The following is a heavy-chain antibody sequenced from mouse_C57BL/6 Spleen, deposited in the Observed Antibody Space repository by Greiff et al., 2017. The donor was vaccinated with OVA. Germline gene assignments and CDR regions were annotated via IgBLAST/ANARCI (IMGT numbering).Heavy chain of an antibody. CDR1: GFHIKNTY. J-gene: IGHJ2*01. D-gene: IGHD1-1*01. Sequence: EVQLQQSVAELVRPGASVKLSCTASGFHIKNTYMHWVKQRPEQGLEWIGRIDPANGNTKYAPKFQGKATITADTSSNTAYLQLSSLTSEDTAIYYCAHITARGYFDYWGQGTTLTVSS. CDR3: AHITARGYFDY. CDR2: IDPANGNT. V-gene: IGHV14-3*01.